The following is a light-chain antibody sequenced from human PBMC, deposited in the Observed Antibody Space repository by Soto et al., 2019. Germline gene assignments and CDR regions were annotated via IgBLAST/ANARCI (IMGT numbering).Light chain of an antibody. CDR1: GSDVGAYDY. Sequence: QSVLTHPRSVSGYPGQSVTISCTGTGSDVGAYDYVSWYQQSPGKAPKLLIYDVTERPSGVPDRFSGSKSGDTASLTISGLQAEDEGHYYCCSYAGRLYSIFGGGTKLTVL. CDR2: DVT. CDR3: CSYAGRLYSI. V-gene: IGLV2-11*01. J-gene: IGLJ2*01.